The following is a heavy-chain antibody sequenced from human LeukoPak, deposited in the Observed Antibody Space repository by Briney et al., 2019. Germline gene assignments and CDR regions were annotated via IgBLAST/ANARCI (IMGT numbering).Heavy chain of an antibody. J-gene: IGHJ5*02. CDR1: GFTFSSYW. Sequence: GGSLRLSCAASGFTFSSYWMHWVRQAPGKGLVWVSRINSDGSSTSYADSVKGRFTISRDNAKNTLYLQMNSLRADDTAVYHCAREDSSGWRNWFDPWGQGTLVTVSS. CDR2: INSDGSST. D-gene: IGHD6-19*01. V-gene: IGHV3-74*01. CDR3: AREDSSGWRNWFDP.